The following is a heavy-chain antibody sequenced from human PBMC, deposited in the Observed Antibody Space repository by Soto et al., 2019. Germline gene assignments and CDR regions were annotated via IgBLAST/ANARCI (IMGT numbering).Heavy chain of an antibody. CDR3: ASSTDQGGWTLFDY. Sequence: SETLSLTCTVSGGSISSSSYYWGWIRQPPGKGLEWIGSIYYSGSTYYNPSLKSRVTISVDTSKNQFSLKLSSVTAADTAVYYCASSTDQGGWTLFDYWGQGTLVTVSS. V-gene: IGHV4-39*01. J-gene: IGHJ4*02. D-gene: IGHD6-19*01. CDR1: GGSISSSSYY. CDR2: IYYSGST.